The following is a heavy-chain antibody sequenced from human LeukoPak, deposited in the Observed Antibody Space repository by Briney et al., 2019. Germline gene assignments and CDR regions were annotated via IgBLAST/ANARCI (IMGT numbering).Heavy chain of an antibody. CDR2: ISAYNGNT. CDR3: ARWDYYDSSGYDAFDT. J-gene: IGHJ3*02. D-gene: IGHD3-22*01. CDR1: GYTFTSYG. Sequence: ASVKVSCKASGYTFTSYGISWVRQAPGQGLEWLGWISAYNGNTNYAQKLQGRVTMTTDTSTSTAYMELRSLRSDDTAVYYCARWDYYDSSGYDAFDTWGQGTMVTVSS. V-gene: IGHV1-18*01.